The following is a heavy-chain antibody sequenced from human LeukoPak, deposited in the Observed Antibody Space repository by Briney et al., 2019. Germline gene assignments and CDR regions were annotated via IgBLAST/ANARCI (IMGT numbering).Heavy chain of an antibody. Sequence: SETLSLTCTVSSGSISSYDYYWTWIRQHPGKGLEWIGYIYHSGTTYYNPSLKSRVTIPVDTSENQFSLKLTAVTAAESAMYYCARYSGNSRFFDYWGPGTLVTVSS. CDR1: SGSISSYDYY. CDR2: IYHSGTT. CDR3: ARYSGNSRFFDY. D-gene: IGHD1-26*01. J-gene: IGHJ4*02. V-gene: IGHV4-31*03.